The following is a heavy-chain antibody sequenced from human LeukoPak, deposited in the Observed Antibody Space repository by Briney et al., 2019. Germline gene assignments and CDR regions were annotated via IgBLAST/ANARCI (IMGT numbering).Heavy chain of an antibody. CDR3: ARFRAGVGEPYGDY. Sequence: ASVKVSCKASGYTFTAYAMIWVRQAPGQGLEWMGWINTNTGNPTYAQGLTGRFVFSLDTSVSTAYLQISSLKADDTAVYYCARFRAGVGEPYGDYWGQGTLVTVSS. D-gene: IGHD3-10*01. CDR1: GYTFTAYA. CDR2: INTNTGNP. J-gene: IGHJ4*02. V-gene: IGHV7-4-1*02.